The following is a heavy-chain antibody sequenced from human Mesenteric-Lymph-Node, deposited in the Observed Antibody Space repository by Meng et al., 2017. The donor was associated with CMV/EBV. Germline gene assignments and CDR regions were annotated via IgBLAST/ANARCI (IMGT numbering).Heavy chain of an antibody. Sequence: AVSGGSISSYYWSWIRQPPGKGLEWIGYVYYSGSTQYIPSLKSRVTISVDMSENQFSLHLSSVTAADTAVYYCARGYCDSSSCSFDPWGQGTLVTVSS. CDR1: GGSISSYY. D-gene: IGHD2-2*03. V-gene: IGHV4-59*01. CDR3: ARGYCDSSSCSFDP. CDR2: VYYSGST. J-gene: IGHJ5*02.